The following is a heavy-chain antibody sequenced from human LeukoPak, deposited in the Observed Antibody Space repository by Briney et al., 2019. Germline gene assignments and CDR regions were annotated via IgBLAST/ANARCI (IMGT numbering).Heavy chain of an antibody. CDR1: GFTFDDYA. CDR3: AKAPGAIYYYYIDV. Sequence: GRSLRLSCAASGFTFDDYAMHWVRQAPGKGLEGVSGISWNSGSIGYADSVKGRFTISRDNAKNSLYLQMNSLRAEDTALYYCAKAPGAIYYYYIDVWGKGTTVTVSS. CDR2: ISWNSGSI. V-gene: IGHV3-9*01. D-gene: IGHD1-26*01. J-gene: IGHJ6*03.